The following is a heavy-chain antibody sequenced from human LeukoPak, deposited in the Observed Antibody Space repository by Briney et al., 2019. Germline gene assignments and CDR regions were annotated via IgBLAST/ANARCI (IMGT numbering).Heavy chain of an antibody. Sequence: GGSLRLSCAASGFTFDDYAMHWVRQAPGKGLEWVSGISWNSGSIGYADSVKGRFTISRDNAKNPLYLQMNSLRAEDTALYYCAITYYYDSSGPMGGVFDYWGQGTLVTVSS. D-gene: IGHD3-22*01. CDR3: AITYYYDSSGPMGGVFDY. J-gene: IGHJ4*02. V-gene: IGHV3-9*01. CDR1: GFTFDDYA. CDR2: ISWNSGSI.